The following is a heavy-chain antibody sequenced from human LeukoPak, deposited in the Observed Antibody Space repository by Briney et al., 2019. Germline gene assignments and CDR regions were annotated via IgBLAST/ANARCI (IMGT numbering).Heavy chain of an antibody. Sequence: PSETLSLTCTVSGGSISSYYWSWIRQPPGEGLEWIGYIYYSGSTNYNPSLKSRVTISVDTSKNQFSLKLSSVTAADTAVYYCARLRLRWSMAVDYWGQGTLVTVSS. CDR1: GGSISSYY. CDR2: IYYSGST. CDR3: ARLRLRWSMAVDY. J-gene: IGHJ4*02. V-gene: IGHV4-59*08. D-gene: IGHD4-23*01.